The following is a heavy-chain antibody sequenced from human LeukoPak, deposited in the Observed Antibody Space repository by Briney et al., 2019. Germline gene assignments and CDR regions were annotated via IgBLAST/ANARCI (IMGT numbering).Heavy chain of an antibody. CDR1: GFTFTCCW. V-gene: IGHV3-7*01. CDR2: IKQDGREK. Sequence: PGGSLRLSCAASGFTFTCCWMSWVRQTPGKGLEWVASIKQDGREKFYADSVRGRFTISRDNAKNSLYLQVNSLRAEDTAVYYCAREAYGSGSYADYWGQGTLVTVSS. J-gene: IGHJ4*02. CDR3: AREAYGSGSYADY. D-gene: IGHD3-10*01.